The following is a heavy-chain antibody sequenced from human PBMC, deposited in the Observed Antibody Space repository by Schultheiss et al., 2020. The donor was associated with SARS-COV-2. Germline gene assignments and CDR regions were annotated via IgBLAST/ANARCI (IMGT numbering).Heavy chain of an antibody. J-gene: IGHJ4*02. CDR1: GGSISSYY. CDR3: ARGITFGGVIRPIDY. CDR2: IYYSGST. D-gene: IGHD3-16*02. V-gene: IGHV4-59*12. Sequence: SETLSLTCNVSGGSISSYYWSWIRQPPGKGLEWIGYIYYSGSTNYNPSLKSRVTISVDTSKNQFSLQLNSVTPEDTAVYYCARGITFGGVIRPIDYWGQGTLVTVSS.